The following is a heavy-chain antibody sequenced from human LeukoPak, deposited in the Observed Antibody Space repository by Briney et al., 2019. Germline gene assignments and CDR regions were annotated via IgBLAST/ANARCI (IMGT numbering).Heavy chain of an antibody. CDR3: IVFGDSNH. Sequence: GGSLRLSCAASGLTGSHNYVSWVRQAPGKGLEWVSAIHTSGDTCYADSVKGRLTISRDTSKNTLYLQINSLRVEDTAVYYCIVFGDSNHWGQGTLVTVSS. CDR1: GLTGSHNY. V-gene: IGHV3-53*01. CDR2: IHTSGDT. J-gene: IGHJ5*02. D-gene: IGHD4-17*01.